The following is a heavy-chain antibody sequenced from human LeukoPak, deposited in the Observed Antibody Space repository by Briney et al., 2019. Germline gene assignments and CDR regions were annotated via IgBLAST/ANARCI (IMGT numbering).Heavy chain of an antibody. Sequence: SETLSLTCTVSGYSISSGYYWGWIRQPPGKGLEWIGSIYHSGSTNYNPSLKSRVTISVDTSKNQFSLKLSSVTAADTAVYYCASPIDCSSTSCYGDSYYSDYWGQGTLVTVSS. CDR3: ASPIDCSSTSCYGDSYYSDY. CDR2: IYHSGST. V-gene: IGHV4-38-2*02. D-gene: IGHD2-2*01. J-gene: IGHJ4*02. CDR1: GYSISSGYY.